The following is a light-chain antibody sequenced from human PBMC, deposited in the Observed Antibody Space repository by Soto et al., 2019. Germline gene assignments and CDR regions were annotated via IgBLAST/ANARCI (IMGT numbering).Light chain of an antibody. J-gene: IGKJ1*01. CDR2: GAS. V-gene: IGKV3-20*01. CDR1: ETVATN. Sequence: VGVTQSPATLSVSPGERATLSCWASETVATNLAWYQQKPGQAPRLLMYGASNRASGIPDRFSGSGSGTDFTLTISRLEPEDFAVYYCQQYGRSSWTFGQGTKVDI. CDR3: QQYGRSSWT.